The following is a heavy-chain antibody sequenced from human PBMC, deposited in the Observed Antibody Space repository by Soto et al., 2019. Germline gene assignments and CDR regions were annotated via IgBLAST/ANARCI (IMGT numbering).Heavy chain of an antibody. J-gene: IGHJ6*02. V-gene: IGHV3-53*01. Sequence: PGGSLRLSCAASGFTVSRNYMSWVRQAPGKGLEWVSVIYSGGSTYYADSVKGRFTISRDNSKNTLYLQMNSLRAEDTAVYYCARTPWKYAESGFLKWLDYGMDVWGQGTTVTVSS. D-gene: IGHD3-3*01. CDR3: ARTPWKYAESGFLKWLDYGMDV. CDR2: IYSGGST. CDR1: GFTVSRNY.